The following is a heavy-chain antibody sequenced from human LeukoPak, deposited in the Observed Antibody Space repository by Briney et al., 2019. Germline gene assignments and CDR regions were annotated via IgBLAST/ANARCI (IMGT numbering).Heavy chain of an antibody. Sequence: ASVKVSCKASGYAFSAYYMHWVRQAPGQGLEWMGWLNPQTGDTHFAQKFQGRVTFTRDTSISTAYMAMSRLRSDDTAVFYGARGSRYHDWLSPLDSWGQGTLVTVSS. CDR2: LNPQTGDT. CDR3: ARGSRYHDWLSPLDS. V-gene: IGHV1-2*02. CDR1: GYAFSAYY. D-gene: IGHD3-9*01. J-gene: IGHJ4*02.